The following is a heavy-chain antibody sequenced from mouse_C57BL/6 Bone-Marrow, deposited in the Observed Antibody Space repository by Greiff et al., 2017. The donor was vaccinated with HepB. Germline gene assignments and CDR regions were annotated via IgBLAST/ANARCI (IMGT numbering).Heavy chain of an antibody. J-gene: IGHJ4*01. CDR2: IYPGDGDT. D-gene: IGHD1-1*01. CDR1: GYAFSSSW. V-gene: IGHV1-82*01. Sequence: QVQLKESGPELVKPGASVKISCKASGYAFSSSWMNWVKQRPGKGLEWIGRIYPGDGDTNYNGKFKGKATLTADKSSSTAYMQLSSLTSEDSAVYFCARGGYYGRDYYAMDYWGQGTSVTVSS. CDR3: ARGGYYGRDYYAMDY.